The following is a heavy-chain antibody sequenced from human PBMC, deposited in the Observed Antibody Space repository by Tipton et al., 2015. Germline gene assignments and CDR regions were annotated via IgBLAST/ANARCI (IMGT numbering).Heavy chain of an antibody. J-gene: IGHJ4*02. D-gene: IGHD3-22*01. Sequence: SLRLSCAASGFTFSSCAMTWVRQAPGKGLEWVSSISASGGDTSYADSVRGRFTISRDNSKNTLELQMNSLRAEDTALYYCAKDWDHSGYSDYWGQGTLVPVPS. CDR1: GFTFSSCA. CDR2: ISASGGDT. CDR3: AKDWDHSGYSDY. V-gene: IGHV3-23*01.